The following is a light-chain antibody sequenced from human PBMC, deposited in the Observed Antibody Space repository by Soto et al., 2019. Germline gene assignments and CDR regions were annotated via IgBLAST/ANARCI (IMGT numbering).Light chain of an antibody. CDR2: GAS. J-gene: IGKJ5*01. V-gene: IGKV3-20*01. Sequence: EIVLTQSPGTLSLSPGERATLSCRASQSVSSSQLAWYQQKPGQAPRLLMYGASSRATGIPDRLSGSGSGTDFTLTISRLEPVDFAVYHCHQYRFSPITFCHGTRLEMK. CDR1: QSVSSSQ. CDR3: HQYRFSPIT.